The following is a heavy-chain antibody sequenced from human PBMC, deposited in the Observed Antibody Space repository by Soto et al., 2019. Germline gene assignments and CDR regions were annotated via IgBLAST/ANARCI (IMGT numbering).Heavy chain of an antibody. V-gene: IGHV4-39*01. Sequence: PSETLSLTCTVSGGSISSSSYYWGWIRQPPGKGLEWIGSIYYSGSTYYNPSLKSRVTISVDTSKNQFSLKLSSVTAADTAVYYCARRADDYVWGSYHNFDYWGQGTLVTVSS. CDR3: ARRADDYVWGSYHNFDY. D-gene: IGHD3-16*02. CDR2: IYYSGST. J-gene: IGHJ4*02. CDR1: GGSISSSSYY.